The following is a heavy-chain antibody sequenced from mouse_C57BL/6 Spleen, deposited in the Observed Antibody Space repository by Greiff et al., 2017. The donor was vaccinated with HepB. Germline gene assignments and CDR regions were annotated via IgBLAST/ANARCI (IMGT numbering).Heavy chain of an antibody. CDR3: ARDDGYYLGGFAY. V-gene: IGHV1-64*01. J-gene: IGHJ3*01. Sequence: VQLQQSGAELVKPGASVKLSCKASGYTFTSYWMHWVKQRPGQGLEWIGMIHPNSGSTNYNEKFKSKATLTVDKSSSTAYMQLSSLTSEDSAVYDCARDDGYYLGGFAYWGQGTLVTVSA. CDR2: IHPNSGST. D-gene: IGHD2-3*01. CDR1: GYTFTSYW.